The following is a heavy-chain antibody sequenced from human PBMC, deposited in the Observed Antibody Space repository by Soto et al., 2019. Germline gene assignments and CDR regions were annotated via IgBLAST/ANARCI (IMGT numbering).Heavy chain of an antibody. V-gene: IGHV3-30-3*01. CDR2: ISYDGTYK. CDR3: ARDAIYDGSGYYGSYFDY. Sequence: QVQLVESGGGVVQPGRSLRLSCAASAFTFRSYAMHWVRQAPGKGLEWVAVISYDGTYKYYADSVKGRFTISRDNSKNTLYLQMSSLRPEETAVYYCARDAIYDGSGYYGSYFDYWGQGSLVTVSS. D-gene: IGHD3-22*01. CDR1: AFTFRSYA. J-gene: IGHJ4*02.